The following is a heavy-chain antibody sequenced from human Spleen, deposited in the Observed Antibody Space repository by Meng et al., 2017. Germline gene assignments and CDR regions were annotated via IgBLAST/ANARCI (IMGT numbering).Heavy chain of an antibody. Sequence: GSLRLSCTVSGGSISSYYWSWIRQPAGKGLEWIGRIYTSGSTTYNPSLKSRVTMSVDTSKNQFSLKLSSVTAADTAVYYCARGSYYGSGTYYRNAFDIWGQGTMVTVSS. J-gene: IGHJ3*02. CDR2: IYTSGST. V-gene: IGHV4-4*07. CDR3: ARGSYYGSGTYYRNAFDI. CDR1: GGSISSYY. D-gene: IGHD3-10*01.